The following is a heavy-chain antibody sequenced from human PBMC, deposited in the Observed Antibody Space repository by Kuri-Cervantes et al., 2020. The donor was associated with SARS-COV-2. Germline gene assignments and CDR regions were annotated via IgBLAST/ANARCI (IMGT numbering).Heavy chain of an antibody. CDR3: ARDDGSS. J-gene: IGHJ4*02. CDR2: IYYSGST. CDR1: GGSISSGDYY. V-gene: IGHV4-30-4*02. D-gene: IGHD6-13*01. Sequence: SETLSLTCTVSGGSISSGDYYWSWIRQPPGKGLEWIGYIYYSGSTYYNPSLKSRVTMSVDTSKNQFSLKLSSVTTADTAVYYCARDDGSSWGQGTLVTVSS.